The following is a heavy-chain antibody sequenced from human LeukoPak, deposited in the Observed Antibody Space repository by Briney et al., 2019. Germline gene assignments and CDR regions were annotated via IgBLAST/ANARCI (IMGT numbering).Heavy chain of an antibody. D-gene: IGHD4-23*01. CDR3: ARGSYGGKDY. CDR1: GGSISSSSYS. V-gene: IGHV4-39*07. CDR2: IYYSGST. Sequence: SETLSLTCSVSGGSISSSSYSWGWIRQPPGKGLEWIGNIYYSGSTNYNPSLKSRVTISVDTSKNQFSLKLSSVTAADTAVYYCARGSYGGKDYWGQGTLVTVSS. J-gene: IGHJ4*02.